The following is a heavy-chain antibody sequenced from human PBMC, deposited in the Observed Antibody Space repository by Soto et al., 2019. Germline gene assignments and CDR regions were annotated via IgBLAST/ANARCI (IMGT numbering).Heavy chain of an antibody. CDR1: GGSISSYY. J-gene: IGHJ5*02. CDR3: ARAYCSGGSCYTSWFDP. CDR2: IYTSGST. Sequence: SETLSLTCTVSGGSISSYYWSWIRQPAGKGLEWIGRIYTSGSTNYNPSLKSRVTMSVDTSKNQFSLKLGSVTAADTAVYYCARAYCSGGSCYTSWFDPWGQGTLVTVS. V-gene: IGHV4-4*07. D-gene: IGHD2-15*01.